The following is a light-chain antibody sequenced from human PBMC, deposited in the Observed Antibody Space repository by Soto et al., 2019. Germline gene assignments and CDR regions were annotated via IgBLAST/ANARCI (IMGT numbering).Light chain of an antibody. J-gene: IGLJ1*01. CDR1: NSRSGSNY. CDR3: AKWDDSLRVYV. CDR2: RND. V-gene: IGLV1-47*01. Sequence: QSALPQPPSASGTPGQRVTTSCSTSNSRSGSNYVYWYQQLPGAAPKLLIYRNDQRPSGVPDRFSGSKSGTSASLAISGLRSEDEGDYFCAKWDDSLRVYVFGSGTKVTVL.